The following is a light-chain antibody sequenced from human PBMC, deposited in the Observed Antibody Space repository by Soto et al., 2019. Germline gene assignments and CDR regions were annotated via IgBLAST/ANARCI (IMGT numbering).Light chain of an antibody. J-gene: IGKJ5*01. CDR1: QSIANY. CDR2: AAS. CDR3: QQYGTPRSVT. Sequence: EIVLTQSPVTLSLSPGERATLFCRASQSIANYLGWYQQKPGQPPRLLIYAASNRATGIPARFSGSGFGTDFTLTISKVEPEDFAVYYCQQYGTPRSVTFGQGTRLEIK. V-gene: IGKV3-11*01.